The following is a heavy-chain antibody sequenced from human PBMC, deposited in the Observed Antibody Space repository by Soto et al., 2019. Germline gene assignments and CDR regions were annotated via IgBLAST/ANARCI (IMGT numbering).Heavy chain of an antibody. Sequence: QVPLVESGGGVVQPGRSLRLSCAASGFTFSNYAMHWVRQAPGKGLEWVAVISYDGSNKHYADSVKGRFTISRDTSKNTPELQMNSLRVEDTAVYYCARAPYGSGRWNLPHDNWGQGTLVTVSS. CDR2: ISYDGSNK. CDR1: GFTFSNYA. V-gene: IGHV3-30-3*01. D-gene: IGHD3-10*01. CDR3: ARAPYGSGRWNLPHDN. J-gene: IGHJ4*02.